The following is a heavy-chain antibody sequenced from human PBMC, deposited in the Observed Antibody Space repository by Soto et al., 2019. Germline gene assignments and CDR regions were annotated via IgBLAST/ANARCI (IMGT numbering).Heavy chain of an antibody. J-gene: IGHJ4*02. D-gene: IGHD2-2*01. Sequence: PSETLAITCAFYGGSFSVYYWNWIRQPPGKGLELIGEINHSGSTNYNPSLKSRVTISVDTSKNQFSLKLSSVTAADTAVYYCAREGIVVVQAAMPFDYWGQGTMVTVSS. V-gene: IGHV4-34*01. CDR2: INHSGST. CDR1: GGSFSVYY. CDR3: AREGIVVVQAAMPFDY.